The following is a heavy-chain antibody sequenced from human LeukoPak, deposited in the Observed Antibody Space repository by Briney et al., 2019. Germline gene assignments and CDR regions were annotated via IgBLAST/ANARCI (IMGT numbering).Heavy chain of an antibody. CDR1: GGSISSSSYY. Sequence: SETLSLTCSVSGGSISSSSYYWGWIRQPPGKGLEWIGSIYYSGSTYYNSSLKSRVTISVDTSKSQFSLKLSSVTAADTAVYYCARVRITIFGVVTRSLTHYGMDVWGQGTTVTVSS. CDR3: ARVRITIFGVVTRSLTHYGMDV. J-gene: IGHJ6*02. V-gene: IGHV4-39*01. CDR2: IYYSGST. D-gene: IGHD3-3*01.